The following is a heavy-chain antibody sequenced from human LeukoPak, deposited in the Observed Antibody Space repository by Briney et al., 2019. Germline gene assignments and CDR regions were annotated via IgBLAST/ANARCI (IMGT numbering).Heavy chain of an antibody. CDR2: ISPTGSTT. V-gene: IGHV3-74*01. D-gene: IGHD6-6*01. CDR3: ARGPNSNWSGLDF. CDR1: GLSFSGHW. J-gene: IGHJ4*02. Sequence: GGSLRLSCIASGLSFSGHWMHWARQLPGKGLVWVSRISPTGSTTSYADSVKGRFTVSRDNAKNTLYLQVNNLRAEDTAVYYCARGPNSNWSGLDFWGQGTLLTVSS.